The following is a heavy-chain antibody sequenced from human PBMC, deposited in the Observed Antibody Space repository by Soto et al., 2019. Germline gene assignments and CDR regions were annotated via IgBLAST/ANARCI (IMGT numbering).Heavy chain of an antibody. Sequence: EVQLVESGGGLVQPGGSLRLSCAASGFTFSSYWMHWVRQAPGKGLVWVSRINSDGSSTSYADSVKGRFTISRDNAKNTLYLQMNSLRAEDTAMYYCARGSPPNYDFWSGYRPWDYWGQGTLVTVSS. D-gene: IGHD3-3*01. J-gene: IGHJ4*02. V-gene: IGHV3-74*01. CDR2: INSDGSST. CDR1: GFTFSSYW. CDR3: ARGSPPNYDFWSGYRPWDY.